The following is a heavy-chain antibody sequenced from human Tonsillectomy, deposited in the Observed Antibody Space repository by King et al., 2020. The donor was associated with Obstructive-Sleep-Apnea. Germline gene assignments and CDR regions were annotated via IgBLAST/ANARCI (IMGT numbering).Heavy chain of an antibody. Sequence: VQLVESGGGVVQPGRSLRLSCAASGFTFSSYAMHWVRQAPGKGLEWVAVISYDGSNKYYADSVKGRFTISRDNSKNTLYLQMNSLRAEDTAVYYCARLVIHHRDYYYGMDVWGQGTTVTVSS. CDR2: ISYDGSNK. CDR3: ARLVIHHRDYYYGMDV. V-gene: IGHV3-30*04. CDR1: GFTFSSYA. D-gene: IGHD3-9*01. J-gene: IGHJ6*02.